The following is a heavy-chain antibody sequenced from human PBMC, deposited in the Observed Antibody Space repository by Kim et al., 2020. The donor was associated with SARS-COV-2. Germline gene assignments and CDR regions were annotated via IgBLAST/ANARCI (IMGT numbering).Heavy chain of an antibody. V-gene: IGHV1-69*13. CDR3: ARGRGYYDFWSGHDAFDI. CDR1: GGTFSSYA. J-gene: IGHJ3*02. D-gene: IGHD3-3*01. Sequence: SVKVSCKASGGTFSSYAISWVRQAPGQGLEWMGGIIPIFGTANYAQKFQGRVTITADESTSTAYMELSSLRSEDTAVYYCARGRGYYDFWSGHDAFDIWGQGTMVTVSS. CDR2: IIPIFGTA.